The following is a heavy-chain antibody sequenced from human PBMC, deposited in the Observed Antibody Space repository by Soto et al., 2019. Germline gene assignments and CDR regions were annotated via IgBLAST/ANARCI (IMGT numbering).Heavy chain of an antibody. J-gene: IGHJ4*02. CDR1: GFTFSSYS. CDR3: ARDMRSLLSIVVPAAIGVSIDY. CDR2: ISSSSSYI. D-gene: IGHD2-2*01. Sequence: PGGSLRLSCAASGFTFSSYSMNWVRQAPGKGLEWVSSISSSSSYIYYADSVKGRFTISRDNAKNSLYLQMNSLRAEDTAVYYCARDMRSLLSIVVPAAIGVSIDYWGQGTLVTVSS. V-gene: IGHV3-21*01.